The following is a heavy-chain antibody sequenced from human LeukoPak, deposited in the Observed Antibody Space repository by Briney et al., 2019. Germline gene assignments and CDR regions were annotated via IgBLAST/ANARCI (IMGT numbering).Heavy chain of an antibody. D-gene: IGHD4-17*01. J-gene: IGHJ4*02. Sequence: PSETLSLTCTVSGGSISSGDYYWSWIRQPPGKGLEWIGYIYYGGSTYYNPSLKSRVTISVDTSKNQFSLKLSSVTAADTAVYYCARSTVSTTDQTIPFDYWGQGTLVTVSS. CDR1: GGSISSGDYY. V-gene: IGHV4-30-4*01. CDR2: IYYGGST. CDR3: ARSTVSTTDQTIPFDY.